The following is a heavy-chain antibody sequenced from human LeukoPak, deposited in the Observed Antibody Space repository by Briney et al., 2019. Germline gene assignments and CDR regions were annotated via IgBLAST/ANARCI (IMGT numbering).Heavy chain of an antibody. CDR2: MNLFSGDT. D-gene: IGHD5-18*01. J-gene: IGHJ4*02. CDR3: ARHLQNTAMIILAY. CDR1: GYSFTSYD. V-gene: IGHV1-8*01. Sequence: ASVKVSCTASGYSFTSYDINWVRQAAGQGLEWMGWMNLFSGDTDYAQKFQGRITLTRDTSMSTVYMELSNLRSDDTAIYFCARHLQNTAMIILAYWGQGTQVTVSS.